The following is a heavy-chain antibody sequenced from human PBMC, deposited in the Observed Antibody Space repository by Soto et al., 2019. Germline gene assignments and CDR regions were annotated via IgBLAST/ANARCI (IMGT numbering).Heavy chain of an antibody. D-gene: IGHD2-2*01. CDR3: ARKICSCTSCPYYGMDV. CDR2: ISSNGGST. J-gene: IGHJ6*02. Sequence: EVQLVESGGGLVQPGGSLRLSCAASGFTFSSYAMHWVRQAPGKGLEYVSAISSNGGSTYYANSVKGRFTISRDNPKNTLYLQMGILRAEDMAVYYCARKICSCTSCPYYGMDVWGQGTTVTVSS. CDR1: GFTFSSYA. V-gene: IGHV3-64*01.